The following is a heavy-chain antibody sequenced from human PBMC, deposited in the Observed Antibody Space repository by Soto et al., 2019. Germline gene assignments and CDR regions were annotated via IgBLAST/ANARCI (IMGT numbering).Heavy chain of an antibody. CDR1: GVTISDYY. V-gene: IGHV4-4*07. D-gene: IGHD2-2*01. CDR3: ERVQRFSYCFHH. Sequence: PXGTLSLTCSVSGVTISDYYWNWIRQPAGKGLEWIGRIYSSGNTNYNPSLQSRVTMSLDTSNNQFSLSLTSVTAADPAVYYCERVQRFSYCFHHWGQGTLVTVSS. J-gene: IGHJ5*02. CDR2: IYSSGNT.